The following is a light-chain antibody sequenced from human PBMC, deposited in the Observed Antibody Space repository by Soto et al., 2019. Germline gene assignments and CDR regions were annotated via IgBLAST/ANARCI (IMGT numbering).Light chain of an antibody. CDR3: QQYNNWPPT. J-gene: IGKJ5*01. V-gene: IGKV3-15*01. CDR1: HSVSSD. Sequence: EIVMTQSPATLSVAPGERATLSCRASHSVSSDLAWYQQKPGQAPRLLIYGASTRAIGIPARFSGSGSGTEFTLTISSLQSEDFAVYYCQQYNNWPPTFGQGTRLEIK. CDR2: GAS.